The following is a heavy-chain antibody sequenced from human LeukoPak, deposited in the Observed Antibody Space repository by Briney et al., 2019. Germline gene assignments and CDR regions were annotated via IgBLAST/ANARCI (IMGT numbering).Heavy chain of an antibody. CDR1: GFTFSSYS. V-gene: IGHV3-21*01. J-gene: IGHJ4*02. D-gene: IGHD4-17*01. Sequence: PGGSLRLSCAASGFTFSSYSMNWVRQAPGKGLEWVSSISSSSSYIYYADSVKGRFTISRDNAKNSLYLQMNSLRAEDTAVYYCARGTGIGTTGDYWGQGTLVTVSS. CDR2: ISSSSSYI. CDR3: ARGTGIGTTGDY.